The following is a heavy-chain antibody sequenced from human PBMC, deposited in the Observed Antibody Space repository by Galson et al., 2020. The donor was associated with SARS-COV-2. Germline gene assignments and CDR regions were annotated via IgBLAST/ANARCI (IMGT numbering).Heavy chain of an antibody. V-gene: IGHV4-59*01. D-gene: IGHD1-26*01. J-gene: IGHJ3*02. Sequence: SETLSLTCTVSGGSISSYYWSWIRQPPGKGLGWIGYIYYSGSTNYNPSLKSRVTISVDTSKNQFSLKLSSVTAADTAVYYCASWGKVGANLDAFDIWGQGTMVTVSS. CDR3: ASWGKVGANLDAFDI. CDR1: GGSISSYY. CDR2: IYYSGST.